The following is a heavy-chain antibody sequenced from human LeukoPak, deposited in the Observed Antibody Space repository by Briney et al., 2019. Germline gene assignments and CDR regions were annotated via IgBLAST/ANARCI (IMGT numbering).Heavy chain of an antibody. CDR3: ATNTSSWSFDS. Sequence: GGSLRLSCAASGFTFSSYAISGVRQAPGKGLEWVSAISSSGAGTYYADSVKGRFTISRDNSKNTLYLQMHSLRAEDTAVYYCATNTSSWSFDSWGQGTLVTVSS. CDR1: GFTFSSYA. D-gene: IGHD6-13*01. V-gene: IGHV3-23*01. CDR2: ISSSGAGT. J-gene: IGHJ4*02.